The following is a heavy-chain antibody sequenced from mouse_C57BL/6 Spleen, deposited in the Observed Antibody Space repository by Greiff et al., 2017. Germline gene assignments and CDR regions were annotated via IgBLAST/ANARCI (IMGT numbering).Heavy chain of an antibody. D-gene: IGHD2-4*01. CDR1: GYSFTGYY. J-gene: IGHJ4*01. V-gene: IGHV1-42*01. Sequence: EVKLMESGPELVKPGASVKISCKASGYSFTGYYMNWVKQSPEKSLEWIGEINPSTGGTTYNQKFKAKATLTVDKSSSTAYMQLKSLTSEDSAVYYCARGNYDYDGGYAMDYWGQGTSVTVSS. CDR3: ARGNYDYDGGYAMDY. CDR2: INPSTGGT.